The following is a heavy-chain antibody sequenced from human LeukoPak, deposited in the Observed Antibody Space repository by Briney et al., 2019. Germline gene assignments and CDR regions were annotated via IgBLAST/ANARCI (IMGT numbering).Heavy chain of an antibody. CDR2: IYYSGST. J-gene: IGHJ1*01. D-gene: IGHD6-13*01. V-gene: IGHV4-31*03. Sequence: SQTLSLTCTVSGGSISSGGYYWSWIRQHPGKGPEWIGYIYYSGSTYYNPSLKSRVTISVDTSKNQFSLKLSSVTAADTAVYYCARGPHIAAAGPKYFQHWGQGTLVTVSS. CDR1: GGSISSGGYY. CDR3: ARGPHIAAAGPKYFQH.